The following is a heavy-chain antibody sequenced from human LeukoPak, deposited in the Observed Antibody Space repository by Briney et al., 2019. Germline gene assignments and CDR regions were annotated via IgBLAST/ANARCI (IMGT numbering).Heavy chain of an antibody. CDR2: ISSSSSTT. Sequence: PGGSLRLPCAASGVTFSSYSMNWVRQAPGKGLEWVSYISSSSSTTYYVDSVKGRFTISRGNAKNSLYLQMNSLRAEDTAVYYCARGRQYYYMDVWGKGTTVTVSS. CDR1: GVTFSSYS. CDR3: ARGRQYYYMDV. J-gene: IGHJ6*03. V-gene: IGHV3-48*01.